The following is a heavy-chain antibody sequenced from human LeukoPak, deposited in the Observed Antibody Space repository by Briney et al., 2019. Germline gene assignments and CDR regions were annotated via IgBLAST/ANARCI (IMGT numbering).Heavy chain of an antibody. V-gene: IGHV3-21*01. Sequence: GGSLRLSCAASGFTFSSYSMNWVRQAPGKGLEWVSSISSSSSYIYYADSVKGRFTISRDNAKNSLYLQMNSLRAEDTAVYYCARSIAVAGVFAFDIWGQGTMVTVSS. CDR1: GFTFSSYS. J-gene: IGHJ3*02. CDR2: ISSSSSYI. CDR3: ARSIAVAGVFAFDI. D-gene: IGHD6-19*01.